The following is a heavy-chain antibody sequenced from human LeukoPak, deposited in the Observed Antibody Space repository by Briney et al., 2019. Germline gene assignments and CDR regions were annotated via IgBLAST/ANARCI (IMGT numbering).Heavy chain of an antibody. J-gene: IGHJ5*02. CDR3: ARDTISGSGSYYNFGVFDP. V-gene: IGHV1-3*01. CDR1: GYTFTSYA. D-gene: IGHD3-10*01. CDR2: INAGNGNT. Sequence: ASVKVSCKAPGYTFTSYAMHWVRQAPGQRLEWMGWINAGNGNTKYSQKFQGRVTITRGTSASTAYMELSSLRSEDTAVYYCARDTISGSGSYYNFGVFDPWGQGTLVTVSS.